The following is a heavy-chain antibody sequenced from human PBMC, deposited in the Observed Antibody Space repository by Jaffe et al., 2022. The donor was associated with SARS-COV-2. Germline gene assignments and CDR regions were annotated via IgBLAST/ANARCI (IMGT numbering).Heavy chain of an antibody. J-gene: IGHJ6*02. V-gene: IGHV3-13*01. CDR1: GFTFSSYD. D-gene: IGHD4-17*01. Sequence: EVQLVESGGGLVQPGGSLRLSCAASGFTFSSYDMHWVRQATGKGLEWVSAIGTAGDTYYPGSVKGRFTISRENAKNSLYLQMNSLRAGDTAVYYCARAQTTLDYGGNPSYYYYGMDVWGQGTTVTVSS. CDR3: ARAQTTLDYGGNPSYYYYGMDV. CDR2: IGTAGDT.